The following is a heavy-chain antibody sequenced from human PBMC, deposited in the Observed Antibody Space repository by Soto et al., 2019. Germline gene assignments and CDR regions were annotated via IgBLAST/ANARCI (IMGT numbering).Heavy chain of an antibody. CDR3: AREVNTVIMPGDTEDYSGLAV. CDR2: INPTVGST. J-gene: IGHJ6*02. CDR1: GYVFSSSF. Sequence: APVKVSCKASGYVFSSSFVHWVRQAPGQGLEWMAMINPTVGSTSYAHNFQGRIAVTRDTSTATVYLDLSSLRSADTAIYYCAREVNTVIMPGDTEDYSGLAVWGQGTTVTVSS. V-gene: IGHV1-46*01. D-gene: IGHD2-21*02.